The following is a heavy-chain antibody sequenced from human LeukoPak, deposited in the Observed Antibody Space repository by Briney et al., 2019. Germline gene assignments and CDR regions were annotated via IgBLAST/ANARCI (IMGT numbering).Heavy chain of an antibody. CDR1: GFTFSSYW. V-gene: IGHV3-7*01. CDR2: IKQDGSEK. CDR3: AGDLLSGNVIFDY. D-gene: IGHD1-26*01. J-gene: IGHJ4*02. Sequence: GGSLRLSCAASGFTFSSYWMSWVRQAPGKGLEWVANIKQDGSEKYYVDSVKGRFTISRDNAKNSLYLQMNSLRAEDTAVYYCAGDLLSGNVIFDYWGQGTLVTVSS.